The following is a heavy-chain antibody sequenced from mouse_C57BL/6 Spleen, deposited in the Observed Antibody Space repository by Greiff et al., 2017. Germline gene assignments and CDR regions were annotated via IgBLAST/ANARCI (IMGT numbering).Heavy chain of an antibody. V-gene: IGHV14-1*01. D-gene: IGHD2-2*01. J-gene: IGHJ2*01. CDR3: TNLDYGYDGDFDY. CDR2: IDPEDGDT. CDR1: GFNIKDYY. Sequence: EVQLQQSGAELVRPGASVKLSCTASGFNIKDYYMHWVKQRPEQGLEWIGRIDPEDGDTEYAPKFQGKATMTADTSSNTAYLQLSSLTSEDTAVYYCTNLDYGYDGDFDYWGQGTTLTVSS.